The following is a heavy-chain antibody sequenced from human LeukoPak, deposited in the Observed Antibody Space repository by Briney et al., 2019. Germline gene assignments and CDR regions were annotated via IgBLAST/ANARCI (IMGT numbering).Heavy chain of an antibody. CDR2: ISYDGSNK. J-gene: IGHJ3*02. V-gene: IGHV3-30-3*01. Sequence: GGSLRLSCAASGFTFSSYAIHWVRQAPGKGLEWVAVISYDGSNKYYADSVKGRFTISRDNSKNTLYLQMNSLRAEDTAVYYCARHGRAVAGNGGVDAFDIWGQGTMVTVSS. CDR3: ARHGRAVAGNGGVDAFDI. CDR1: GFTFSSYA. D-gene: IGHD6-19*01.